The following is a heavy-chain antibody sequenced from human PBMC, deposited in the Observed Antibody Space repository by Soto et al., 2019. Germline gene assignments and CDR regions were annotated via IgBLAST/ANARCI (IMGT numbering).Heavy chain of an antibody. J-gene: IGHJ4*02. Sequence: ASVKVSCKASGYTFTGHYIHWVRQAPEQGPEWMGEIGPESGATRYAEKFQGRVTMTLDTSITTVYMELKNLSPDDTAVYYCGRGRSGQIVIFYWGQGTTVTVYS. V-gene: IGHV1-2*02. CDR1: GYTFTGHY. CDR3: GRGRSGQIVIFY. CDR2: IGPESGAT. D-gene: IGHD1-26*01.